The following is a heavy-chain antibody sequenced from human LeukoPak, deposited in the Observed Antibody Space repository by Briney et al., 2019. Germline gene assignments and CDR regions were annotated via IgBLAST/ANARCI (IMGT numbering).Heavy chain of an antibody. CDR1: GFTLSSYG. CDR3: AKGWDDAFDI. J-gene: IGHJ3*02. CDR2: ISYDGSNK. V-gene: IGHV3-30*18. Sequence: GGSLRLSCAASGFTLSSYGMHWVRQAPGKGLEWVAVISYDGSNKYYADSVKGRFTISRDNSKNTLYLQMNSLRAEDTAVYYCAKGWDDAFDIWGQGTMVTVSS. D-gene: IGHD6-19*01.